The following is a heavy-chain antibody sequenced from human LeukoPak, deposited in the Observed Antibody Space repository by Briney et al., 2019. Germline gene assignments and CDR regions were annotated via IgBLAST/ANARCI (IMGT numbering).Heavy chain of an antibody. J-gene: IGHJ4*02. CDR3: ARDFASRYPCDF. CDR1: GFTFDDYG. Sequence: AGSMRLSCAASGFTFDDYGMSWVRQAPGKGLEWVSGINWNGGSTGYADSVKGRSTISRDNAKNSLYLQMNSLRAEDTALYYCARDFASRYPCDFWGQGTLVTVSS. D-gene: IGHD3-16*01. V-gene: IGHV3-20*04. CDR2: INWNGGST.